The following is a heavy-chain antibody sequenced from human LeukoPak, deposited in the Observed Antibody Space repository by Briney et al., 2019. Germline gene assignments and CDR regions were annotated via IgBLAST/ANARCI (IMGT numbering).Heavy chain of an antibody. CDR1: GYTFTSYG. D-gene: IGHD6-13*01. Sequence: ASVKVSCKASGYTFTSYGISWVRQAPGQGLEWMGWISAYNGNTNYAQKLQGRVTMTTDTSTSTAYMELRSLRSDDTAVYYCAREEEQQLVDSYYYHHMDVWGKGTTVTVSS. V-gene: IGHV1-18*01. CDR3: AREEEQQLVDSYYYHHMDV. J-gene: IGHJ6*03. CDR2: ISAYNGNT.